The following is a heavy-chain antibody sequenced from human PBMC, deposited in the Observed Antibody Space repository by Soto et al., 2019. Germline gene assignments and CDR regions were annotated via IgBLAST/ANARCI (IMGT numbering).Heavy chain of an antibody. J-gene: IGHJ4*02. CDR2: INSDGSST. CDR3: AREGYRPSRSPPRGGIDY. D-gene: IGHD2-8*01. V-gene: IGHV3-74*01. CDR1: GFTFSSYW. Sequence: GGSLRLSCAASGFTFSSYWMHWVRQAPGKGLVWVSRINSDGSSTSYADSVKGRFTISRDNAKNTLYLQMNSLRAEDTAVYYCAREGYRPSRSPPRGGIDYWGQGTLVTVSS.